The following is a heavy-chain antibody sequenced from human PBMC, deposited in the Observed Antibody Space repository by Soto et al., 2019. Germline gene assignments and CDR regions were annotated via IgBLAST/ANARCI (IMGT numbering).Heavy chain of an antibody. CDR1: GFTFSSYR. J-gene: IGHJ6*02. D-gene: IGHD2-21*01. Sequence: EVQLVESGGGLVQPGGSLRLSCAVSGFTFSSYRMNWVRQAPGKGLEWVSYISSSSSTIYYADSVKGRFTISRDNAKNSLYLQMNSLRDEDTAVYYCASLSIGYYYGMDVWGQGTTVTVSS. CDR2: ISSSSSTI. CDR3: ASLSIGYYYGMDV. V-gene: IGHV3-48*02.